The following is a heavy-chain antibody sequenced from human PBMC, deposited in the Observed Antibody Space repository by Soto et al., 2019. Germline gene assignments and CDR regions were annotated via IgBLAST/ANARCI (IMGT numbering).Heavy chain of an antibody. V-gene: IGHV4-59*12. CDR1: GGSISTYY. CDR2: IYYSGTT. J-gene: IGHJ6*01. Sequence: SETLSLTCTVSGGSISTYYWSWIRQPPGKGLEWIGYIYYSGTTYYNPSLKSRLTISLDTSRNQFSLKLSSVTAADTAVYYCARAHYGDYGYGMDVWGQGTTVTVSS. D-gene: IGHD4-17*01. CDR3: ARAHYGDYGYGMDV.